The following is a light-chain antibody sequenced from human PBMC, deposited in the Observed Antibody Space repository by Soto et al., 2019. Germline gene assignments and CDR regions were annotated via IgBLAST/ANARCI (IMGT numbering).Light chain of an antibody. CDR3: QQHNDWPLT. CDR1: QSVSNN. V-gene: IGKV3-15*01. CDR2: GAT. Sequence: EIVTTQSPATLSVSPGERVTLSCRASQSVSNNLAWYQQKPGQAPRLLIYGATATATGIPARFSGSGSGTEFTLTISSLQSEDFAVYYCQQHNDWPLTFGGGTKVEIK. J-gene: IGKJ4*01.